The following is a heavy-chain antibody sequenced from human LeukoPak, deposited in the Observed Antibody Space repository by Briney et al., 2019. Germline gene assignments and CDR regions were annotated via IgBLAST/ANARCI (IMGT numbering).Heavy chain of an antibody. CDR3: AKARIGYSYGTGFDY. V-gene: IGHV3-23*01. D-gene: IGHD5-18*01. CDR2: ITGSGDST. Sequence: TGGSLRLSCAASGFTFSSYAMSWVCQAPGKGLEWVSPITGSGDSTYYADSVKGRFTISRDNSKNTLYLQMNSLRAEDTAVYYCAKARIGYSYGTGFDYWGQGTLVTVSS. J-gene: IGHJ4*02. CDR1: GFTFSSYA.